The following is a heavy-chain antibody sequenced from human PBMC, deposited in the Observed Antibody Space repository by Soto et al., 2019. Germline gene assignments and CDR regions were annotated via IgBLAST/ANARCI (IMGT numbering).Heavy chain of an antibody. CDR2: IHHSGRT. CDR3: ARGECSSNYCFTRWALDI. D-gene: IGHD2-2*01. V-gene: IGHV4-34*01. Sequence: PSETLSLTCAVYGGSFSGYYWTWIRQTPGKGLEWIGEIHHSGRTNYNPSLKSRVSISADTSKTQFSLNLTSVTAADTAVYYCARGECSSNYCFTRWALDILGQG. CDR1: GGSFSGYY. J-gene: IGHJ3*02.